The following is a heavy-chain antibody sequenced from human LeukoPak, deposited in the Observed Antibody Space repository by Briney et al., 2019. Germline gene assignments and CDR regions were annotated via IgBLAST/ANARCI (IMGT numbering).Heavy chain of an antibody. Sequence: PSETLSLTCTVSGDTISTSSYYRGWIRQPPGKGLEWLGSIYYSGSTYYNPSLKSRVTISVDTSKNQFSLNLYSVTAADTAVFYCEMSYYYDYRQIDYWGQGTLVTVSS. D-gene: IGHD3-22*01. CDR1: GDTISTSSYY. CDR2: IYYSGST. J-gene: IGHJ4*02. V-gene: IGHV4-39*01. CDR3: EMSYYYDYRQIDY.